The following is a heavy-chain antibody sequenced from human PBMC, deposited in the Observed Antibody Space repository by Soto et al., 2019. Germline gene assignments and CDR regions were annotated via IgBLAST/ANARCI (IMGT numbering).Heavy chain of an antibody. CDR2: IYSSGNA. CDR3: ARGDVFDL. J-gene: IGHJ3*01. Sequence: QVQLQESGPGLVKPSETVSLICTVSGDSISGYYWSWIRQPAGKGLEWIGRIYSSGNANYNPSLTSRVSMSVDMSKNQFSLKVPSVTAADTAMYYCARGDVFDLWGHGTKVTVSS. V-gene: IGHV4-4*07. CDR1: GDSISGYY.